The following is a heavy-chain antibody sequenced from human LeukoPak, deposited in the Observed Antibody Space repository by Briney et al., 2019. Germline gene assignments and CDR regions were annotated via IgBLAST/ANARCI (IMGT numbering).Heavy chain of an antibody. CDR2: ISAYNGNT. D-gene: IGHD1-1*01. J-gene: IGHJ6*03. CDR1: GYTFTSYG. Sequence: GASVKVSCKASGYTFTSYGISWVRQAPGQGLEWMGWISAYNGNTNYAQKLQGRVTMTTDTSTSTAYMELRSLRSDDTAVYYCARQRSPDTYYYYMDVWGKGTTVTVSS. CDR3: ARQRSPDTYYYYMDV. V-gene: IGHV1-18*01.